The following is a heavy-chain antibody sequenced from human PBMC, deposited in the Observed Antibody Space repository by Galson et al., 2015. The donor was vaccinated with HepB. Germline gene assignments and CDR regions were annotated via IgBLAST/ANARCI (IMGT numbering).Heavy chain of an antibody. D-gene: IGHD4-17*01. CDR1: GYTFTSYY. CDR3: ARDFYGDYPLWYFDY. J-gene: IGHJ4*02. CDR2: INPSGGST. V-gene: IGHV1-46*03. Sequence: SVKVSCKAPGYTFTSYYMHWVRQAPGQGLEWMGVINPSGGSTSYAQKFQGRVTMTRDTSTSTVYMELSSLRSEDTAVYYCARDFYGDYPLWYFDYWGQVTLVTVSS.